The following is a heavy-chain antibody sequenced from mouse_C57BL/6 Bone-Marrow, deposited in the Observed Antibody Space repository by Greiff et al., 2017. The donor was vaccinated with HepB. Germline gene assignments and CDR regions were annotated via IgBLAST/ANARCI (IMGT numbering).Heavy chain of an antibody. J-gene: IGHJ3*01. Sequence: VQLQQPGAELVKPGASVKLSCKASGYTFTSYWMHWVKQRPGRGLEWIGRIDPNSGGTKYNEKFKSKATLTVDKPSSTASMQLSSLTSEASAVYYCARHYGSSPAWFAYWGQGTLVTVSA. V-gene: IGHV1-72*01. CDR3: ARHYGSSPAWFAY. CDR1: GYTFTSYW. D-gene: IGHD1-1*01. CDR2: IDPNSGGT.